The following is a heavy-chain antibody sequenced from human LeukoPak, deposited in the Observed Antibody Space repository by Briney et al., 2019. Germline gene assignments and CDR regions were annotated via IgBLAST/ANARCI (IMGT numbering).Heavy chain of an antibody. Sequence: SETLSLTCTVSGGSISSGGSYWSWIRQHPGTGLEWLGYIYYSGSTYYNPSLKSRVTISVDTSKNQFSLKLSSVTAADTAVYYCARVCSSTSCTYYYYGMDVWGQGTTVTVSS. CDR2: IYYSGST. CDR1: GGSISSGGSY. D-gene: IGHD2-2*01. V-gene: IGHV4-31*03. J-gene: IGHJ6*02. CDR3: ARVCSSTSCTYYYYGMDV.